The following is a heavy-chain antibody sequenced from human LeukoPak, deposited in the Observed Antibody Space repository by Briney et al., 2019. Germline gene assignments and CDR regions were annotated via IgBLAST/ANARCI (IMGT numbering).Heavy chain of an antibody. D-gene: IGHD2-15*01. Sequence: GGSLRLSCAASGFTFSSYSMNWVRQAPGKGLEWVSSISSSSSYIYYADSVKGRFTISRDNAKNSLYLQTNSLRAEDTAVYYCAGVVAATPGDYWGQGTLVTVSS. V-gene: IGHV3-21*01. CDR2: ISSSSSYI. J-gene: IGHJ4*02. CDR3: AGVVAATPGDY. CDR1: GFTFSSYS.